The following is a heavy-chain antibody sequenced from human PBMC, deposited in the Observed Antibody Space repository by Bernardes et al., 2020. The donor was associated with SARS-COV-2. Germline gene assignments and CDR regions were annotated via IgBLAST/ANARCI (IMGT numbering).Heavy chain of an antibody. CDR3: AKREYYDLWSGPIDY. CDR1: GFTFSSYA. V-gene: IGHV3-23*01. CDR2: ISRSGGST. J-gene: IGHJ4*02. Sequence: GGSLTLSCAASGFTFSSYAMNWVRQAPGKGLEWVSAISRSGGSTYYADSVRGRFTISRDNSKKTLYLQMNSQRAEDTAVYYCAKREYYDLWSGPIDYWGQGTLVTVSS. D-gene: IGHD3-3*01.